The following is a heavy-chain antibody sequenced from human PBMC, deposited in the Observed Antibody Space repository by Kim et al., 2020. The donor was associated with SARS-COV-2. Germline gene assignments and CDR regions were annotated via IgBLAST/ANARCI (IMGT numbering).Heavy chain of an antibody. D-gene: IGHD2-15*01. CDR2: INEPGTDK. CDR3: ARDPHRGALDY. V-gene: IGHV3-7*01. Sequence: GGSVRLSCAVSGFRFSDSWMSWVRQAPGKGLEWVANINEPGTDKYYVDSLEGRLVISRDNAKNSLYLQMNSLRAEDTAVYFCARDPHRGALDYWGQGVLVTVSS. J-gene: IGHJ4*02. CDR1: GFRFSDSW.